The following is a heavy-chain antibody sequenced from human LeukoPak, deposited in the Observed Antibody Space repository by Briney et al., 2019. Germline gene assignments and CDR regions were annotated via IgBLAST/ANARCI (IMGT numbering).Heavy chain of an antibody. Sequence: GRALRLSCAASGFTFSSYGMHWVRQAPGKGLEWVAVIWYDGSNKYYADSVKGRFTISRDNSQNTLYLQMSSLRAEDTAVYYCARGPHIVLVTALDYRGQGNLVTVSP. CDR2: IWYDGSNK. V-gene: IGHV3-33*01. D-gene: IGHD2-21*02. CDR1: GFTFSSYG. J-gene: IGHJ4*02. CDR3: ARGPHIVLVTALDY.